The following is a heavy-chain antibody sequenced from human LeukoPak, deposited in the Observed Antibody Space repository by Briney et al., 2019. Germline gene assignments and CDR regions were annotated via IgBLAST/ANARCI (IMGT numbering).Heavy chain of an antibody. V-gene: IGHV4-59*01. D-gene: IGHD1-26*01. CDR2: IYYSGST. CDR1: GGSISSYY. Sequence: SETLSLTCTVSGGSISSYYWSWIRQPPGKGLEWIGYIYYSGSTNYNPSLKSRVTISVDTSKNQFSLKLSSVTAADTAVYYCARDFGGSYSDAFDIWGQGTMVTVSS. CDR3: ARDFGGSYSDAFDI. J-gene: IGHJ3*02.